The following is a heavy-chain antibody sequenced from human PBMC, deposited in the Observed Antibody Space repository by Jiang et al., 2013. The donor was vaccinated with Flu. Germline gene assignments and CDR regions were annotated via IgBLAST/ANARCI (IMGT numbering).Heavy chain of an antibody. D-gene: IGHD3-22*01. CDR2: INPSGGAT. J-gene: IGHJ4*02. Sequence: HSGAEVKKPGASVKVSCKASGYTFTSSYIHWVRQAPGQGLEWMGIINPSGGATSYAQKFQGRVTMTRDTSTNTVYMELSSLRSDDTAVYYCARDLENSGYYYFDYWGQGTLVTVSS. CDR1: GYTFTSSY. CDR3: ARDLENSGYYYFDY. V-gene: IGHV1-46*01.